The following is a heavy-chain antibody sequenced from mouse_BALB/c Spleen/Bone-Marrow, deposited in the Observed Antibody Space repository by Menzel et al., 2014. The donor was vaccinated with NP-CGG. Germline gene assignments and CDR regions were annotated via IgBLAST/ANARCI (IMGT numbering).Heavy chain of an antibody. CDR3: TRGVIYDGYHAWYFDV. J-gene: IGHJ1*01. Sequence: EVMLVESGGDSVQPGGSLRLSCAPSGFKFTDYYMSWVRQPPGKALEWLGFIRDKGNGYTTEYSESVKGRFTISRDNSQSILYLHLNTLRAEDSATYYCTRGVIYDGYHAWYFDVWGAGTTVTVSS. V-gene: IGHV7-3*02. D-gene: IGHD2-3*01. CDR1: GFKFTDYY. CDR2: IRDKGNGYTT.